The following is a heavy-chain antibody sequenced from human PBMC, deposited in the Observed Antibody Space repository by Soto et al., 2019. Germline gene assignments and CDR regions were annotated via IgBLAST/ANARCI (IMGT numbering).Heavy chain of an antibody. V-gene: IGHV4-39*01. CDR3: ARLRASADPQLDH. D-gene: IGHD6-13*01. J-gene: IGHJ4*02. CDR1: GGSISTSSYY. Sequence: SETLSLTCTVSGGSISTSSYYWGWIRQPPGKGPEWIGIIYYSGSTYYNPSLKSRVTISVDTSNNQFSLKLSSVTAADTAVYYCARLRASADPQLDHWGQGTLVTASS. CDR2: IYYSGST.